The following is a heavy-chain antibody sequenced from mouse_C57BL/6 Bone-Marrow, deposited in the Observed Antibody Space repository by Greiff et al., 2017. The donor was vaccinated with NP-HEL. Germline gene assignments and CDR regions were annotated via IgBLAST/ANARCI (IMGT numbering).Heavy chain of an antibody. J-gene: IGHJ1*03. CDR3: VRYGRSVVFDV. CDR2: IRSKSNNYAT. Sequence: EVMLVESGGGLVQPKGSLKLSCAASGFSFNTYAMNWVRQAPGKGLEWVARIRSKSNNYATYYADSVKDRFTISRDDSESMLYLQMNNLKTEDTAMYYCVRYGRSVVFDVWGTGTTVTVSS. CDR1: GFSFNTYA. D-gene: IGHD2-10*02. V-gene: IGHV10-1*01.